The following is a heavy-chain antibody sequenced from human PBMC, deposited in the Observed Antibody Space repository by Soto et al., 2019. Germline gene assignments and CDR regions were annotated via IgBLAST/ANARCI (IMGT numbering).Heavy chain of an antibody. CDR3: ARVGLRLIDY. V-gene: IGHV4-59*01. CDR2: IYYSGST. J-gene: IGHJ4*02. Sequence: PSETLSLTCTVSGGSISSYYWSWIRKPPGKGLEWIGYIYYSGSTNYNPSLKSRVTISVDTSKNQFSLKLSSVTAADTAVYYCARVGLRLIDYWGQGTLVTVSS. D-gene: IGHD5-12*01. CDR1: GGSISSYY.